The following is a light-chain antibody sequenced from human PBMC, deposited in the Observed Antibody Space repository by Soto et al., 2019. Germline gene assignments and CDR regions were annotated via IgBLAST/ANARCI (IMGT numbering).Light chain of an antibody. J-gene: IGKJ1*01. CDR2: DAS. V-gene: IGKV3-11*01. CDR1: QSVSSY. CDR3: QQYNNWPQT. Sequence: EIVLTQSPATLSLSPGERATLSCRASQSVSSYLAWYQQKPGQAPRLLIYDASNRATGIPARFSGSGSGTELTITISSLQSEDFAVYYGQQYNNWPQTFGQGTKVDIK.